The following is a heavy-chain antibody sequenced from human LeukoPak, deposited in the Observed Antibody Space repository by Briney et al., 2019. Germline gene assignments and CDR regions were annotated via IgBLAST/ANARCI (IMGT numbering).Heavy chain of an antibody. V-gene: IGHV4-39*01. CDR2: IYYSGST. CDR1: GGSISSSSYY. CDR3: ARRWRDDFWSGYRIHNWFDP. D-gene: IGHD3-3*01. Sequence: SETLSLTCTLSGGSISSSSYYWGWIRQPPGKGLEWIGSIYYSGSTYYNPSLKSRVTISVDTSKNQFSLKLSSVTAADTAVYYCARRWRDDFWSGYRIHNWFDPWGQGTLVTVSS. J-gene: IGHJ5*02.